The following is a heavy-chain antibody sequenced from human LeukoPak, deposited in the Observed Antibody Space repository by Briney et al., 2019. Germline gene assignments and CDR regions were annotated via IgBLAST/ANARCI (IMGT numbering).Heavy chain of an antibody. CDR1: GFTFGSYE. J-gene: IGHJ4*02. D-gene: IGHD1-26*01. V-gene: IGHV3-48*03. Sequence: GGSLRLSCAASGFTFGSYEMNWVRQSPGKGLEWLSYISTSGSTIMYAGSVKGRLTISRDNGNNSLYLHLHSLRAEDTAVYYFARAHSGSYHPSFYHWGQGTVVTVSS. CDR2: ISTSGSTI. CDR3: ARAHSGSYHPSFYH.